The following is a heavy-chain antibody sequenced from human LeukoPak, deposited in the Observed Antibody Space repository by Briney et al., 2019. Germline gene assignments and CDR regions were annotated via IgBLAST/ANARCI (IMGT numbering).Heavy chain of an antibody. CDR3: ARFGGERPDY. CDR1: GGSISSSSYY. D-gene: IGHD4-17*01. CDR2: SMYYSGST. Sequence: PSETLSLTCTVSGGSISSSSYYWGWIRQSPGKGLEWIGSSMYYSGSTYYNPSLKSRVTISVDTSNNQFSLKLTSVTAADTAVYYCARFGGERPDYWGQGTLVTVSS. J-gene: IGHJ4*02. V-gene: IGHV4-39*07.